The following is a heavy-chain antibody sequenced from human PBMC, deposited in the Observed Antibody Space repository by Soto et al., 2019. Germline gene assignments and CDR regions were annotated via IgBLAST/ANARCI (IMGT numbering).Heavy chain of an antibody. CDR1: GGTFSSYA. CDR2: IIPIFGTA. Sequence: QVQLVQSGAEVKKPGSSVKVSCKASGGTFSSYAISWVRQAPGQGLEWMGGIIPIFGTANYAQKFQGRVTITADKSTSTAYMELSSLRSEDTAVYYCASQIGYCSSTSCPRWFDPWGQGNLVTVSS. J-gene: IGHJ5*02. V-gene: IGHV1-69*06. D-gene: IGHD2-2*01. CDR3: ASQIGYCSSTSCPRWFDP.